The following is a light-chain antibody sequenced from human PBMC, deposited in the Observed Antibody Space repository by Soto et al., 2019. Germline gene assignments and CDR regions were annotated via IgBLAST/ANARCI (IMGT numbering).Light chain of an antibody. CDR2: DVR. CDR3: SSHTTSSPPVL. Sequence: QSALTQPASVCGSPAQSITISCIGTSSDVGAFNFVSWYQQHPGKAPKLIIYDVRNRPSGVSDRFSGSKSGNTASLTIYGLQADDQADYYCSSHTTSSPPVLFGGGTKLTVL. CDR1: SSDVGAFNF. J-gene: IGLJ2*01. V-gene: IGLV2-14*03.